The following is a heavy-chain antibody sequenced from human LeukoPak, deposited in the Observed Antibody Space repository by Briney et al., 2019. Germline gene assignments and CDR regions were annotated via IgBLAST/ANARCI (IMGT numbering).Heavy chain of an antibody. CDR2: IKQDGSEK. V-gene: IGHV3-7*01. CDR3: AGWPMFSDAFHI. Sequence: GGSLRLSCAVSGFTFSRYWMSWVRQAPGKGLEWVANIKQDGSEKDYVDTVKGRFTISRDNAKNSLYLQMNSLRAEDTAVYYCAGWPMFSDAFHIWGQGTMVTVSS. J-gene: IGHJ3*02. CDR1: GFTFSRYW. D-gene: IGHD3-10*02.